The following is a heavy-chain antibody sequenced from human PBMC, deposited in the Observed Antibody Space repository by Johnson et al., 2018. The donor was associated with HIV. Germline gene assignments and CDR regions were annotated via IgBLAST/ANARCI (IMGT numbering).Heavy chain of an antibody. CDR2: ISWDGGST. J-gene: IGHJ3*02. CDR1: GITFDDYA. D-gene: IGHD6-13*01. V-gene: IGHV3-43D*03. Sequence: VQLVESGGVVAQPGGSLRLSCAASGITFDDYAIHWVRQAPGKGLEWVSLISWDGGSTYYADSVKGRFTISRDNSKNSLYLQMNSLRVEDTALYYCAKDVGYRSFGHGFDIWGQGTMVIVSS. CDR3: AKDVGYRSFGHGFDI.